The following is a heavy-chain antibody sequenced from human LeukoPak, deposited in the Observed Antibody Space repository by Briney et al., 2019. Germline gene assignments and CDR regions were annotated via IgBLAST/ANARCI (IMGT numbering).Heavy chain of an antibody. D-gene: IGHD3-22*01. CDR3: ATDGDYYDSSGYS. CDR1: GYTLTELS. CDR2: FDPEDGET. J-gene: IGHJ5*02. V-gene: IGHV1-24*01. Sequence: ASVKVSCKVSGYTLTELSMHWVRQAPGKGLEWMGGFDPEDGETIYAQKFQGRVTMTEDTSADTAYMELSSLRSEDTAVYYCATDGDYYDSSGYSWGQGTLVTVSS.